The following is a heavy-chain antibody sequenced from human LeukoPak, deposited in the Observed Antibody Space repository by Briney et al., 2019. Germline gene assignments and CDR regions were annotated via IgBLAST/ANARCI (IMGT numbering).Heavy chain of an antibody. CDR3: AKSPSDSGWVYYGMDV. CDR1: GFTFSSYA. Sequence: GGSLRLSCAASGFTFSSYAMSWVRQAPGKGLEWVSAISGSGGSTYYADSVKGRFTISRDNSKNTLYLQMNSLRAEDTAVYYCAKSPSDSGWVYYGMDVWGEGTTVTVSS. J-gene: IGHJ6*04. CDR2: ISGSGGST. D-gene: IGHD6-19*01. V-gene: IGHV3-23*01.